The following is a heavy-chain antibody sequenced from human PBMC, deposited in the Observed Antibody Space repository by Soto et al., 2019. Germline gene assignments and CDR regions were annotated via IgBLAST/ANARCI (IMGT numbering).Heavy chain of an antibody. CDR3: EKERWAAAGTPTLDY. J-gene: IGHJ4*02. Sequence: EVQLLESGGGLVQPGGSLRLSCAASGFTFSSYAMSWVRQAPGKGLEWVSAISGGTSSTYYADSVKGRFTISRDNSKNTLYLQMNSLRAEDTAVYYWEKERWAAAGTPTLDYWCQGTLVTVSS. CDR2: ISGGTSST. V-gene: IGHV3-23*01. CDR1: GFTFSSYA. D-gene: IGHD6-13*01.